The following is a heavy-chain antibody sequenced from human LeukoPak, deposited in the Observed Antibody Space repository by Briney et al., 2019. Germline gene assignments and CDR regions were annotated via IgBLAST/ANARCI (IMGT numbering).Heavy chain of an antibody. V-gene: IGHV3-23*01. CDR3: ANLRGRGAYACSGSGCYSY. Sequence: PGGSLRLSCAASGFTFSSYAMSWVRLAPEKGXEWVSAISGSGGSTYYADSVKGRFTISRDNSKNTLYLQMNSLRADDTAVYYCANLRGRGAYACSGSGCYSYWGQGTLVTVSP. CDR1: GFTFSSYA. CDR2: ISGSGGST. D-gene: IGHD2-15*01. J-gene: IGHJ4*02.